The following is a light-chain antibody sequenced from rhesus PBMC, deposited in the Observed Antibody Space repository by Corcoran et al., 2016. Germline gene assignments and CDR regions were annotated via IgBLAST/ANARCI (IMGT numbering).Light chain of an antibody. CDR3: QQYGNWPWT. CDR2: AAY. CDR1: QSVSSY. J-gene: IGKJ1*01. Sequence: EIVMTQSPATLSLSPGERATLSCRASQSVSSYAAWYPQKPEQAPRLLIYAAYSRAIGIPDRLSGSGAGTAFTLTISSLEPEDFAVCYCQQYGNWPWTFGQRTKVRIK. V-gene: IGKV3S9*01.